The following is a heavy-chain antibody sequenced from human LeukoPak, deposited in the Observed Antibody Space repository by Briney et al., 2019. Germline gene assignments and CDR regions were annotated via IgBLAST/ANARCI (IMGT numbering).Heavy chain of an antibody. CDR3: ANRGGSGSPLP. V-gene: IGHV3-23*01. D-gene: IGHD3-10*01. J-gene: IGHJ3*01. CDR1: GFTFSSYA. CDR2: ISGSGGST. Sequence: GGSLRLSCAAPGFTFSSYAMSWVRQAPGKGLEWVSAISGSGGSTYYADSVKGRFTISRDNSKNTLYLQMNSLRAEDTAVYYCANRGGSGSPLPWGQGTMVTVSS.